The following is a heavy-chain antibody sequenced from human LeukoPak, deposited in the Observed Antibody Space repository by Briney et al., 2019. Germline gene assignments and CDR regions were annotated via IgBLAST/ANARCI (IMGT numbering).Heavy chain of an antibody. CDR2: IYYSGST. Sequence: KPSETLSLTCTVSGGSISSSNDHWGWIRQPPGKGLQWVGSIYYSGSTYYNPSLRSRVSISVAPSKNQFSLKLNSVTAADTAVYYCARRFESWGQGTLVTVSS. CDR3: ARRFES. V-gene: IGHV4-39*01. J-gene: IGHJ4*02. CDR1: GGSISSSNDH.